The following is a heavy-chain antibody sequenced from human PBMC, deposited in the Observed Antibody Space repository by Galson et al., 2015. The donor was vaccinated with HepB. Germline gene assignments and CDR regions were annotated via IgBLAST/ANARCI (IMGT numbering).Heavy chain of an antibody. V-gene: IGHV3-66*01. J-gene: IGHJ4*02. CDR1: GFIVSNNY. CDR3: ARDGNYDSGGYYSY. Sequence: SLRLSCAASGFIVSNNYMSWVRQAPGKGLEWVSVIHSGGTTHYADSVKGRFTISRDNSKNTLYLQMNSLRGDDTAVYFCARDGNYDSGGYYSYWGQGTLVTVSS. CDR2: IHSGGTT. D-gene: IGHD3-22*01.